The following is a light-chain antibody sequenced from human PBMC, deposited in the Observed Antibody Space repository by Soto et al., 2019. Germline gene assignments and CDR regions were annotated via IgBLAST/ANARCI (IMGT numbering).Light chain of an antibody. CDR2: GAS. CDR3: QQYNNWPWT. Sequence: EIVMTQSPATLSVSPGERGTLSCRASQSVSSNLAWYQQKPGQAPRLLIYGASTRATGIPARFSGSRSGTAFTLTISSLPSEDFAVYYCQQYNNWPWTFGQGTKVEIK. CDR1: QSVSSN. J-gene: IGKJ1*01. V-gene: IGKV3-15*01.